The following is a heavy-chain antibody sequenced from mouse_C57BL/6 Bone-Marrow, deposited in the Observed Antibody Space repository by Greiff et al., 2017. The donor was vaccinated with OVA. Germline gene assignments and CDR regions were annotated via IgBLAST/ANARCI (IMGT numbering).Heavy chain of an antibody. CDR2: IDPETGGT. CDR1: GYTFTDYE. D-gene: IGHD2-3*01. V-gene: IGHV1-15*01. CDR3: TIYDGYYEGAMDY. Sequence: VQLQQSGAELVRPGASVTLSCKASGYTFTDYEMHWVKQTPVHGLEWIGAIDPETGGTAYNQKFKGKAILTADKSSSTAYMELRSLTSEDSAVYYCTIYDGYYEGAMDYWGQGTSVTVSS. J-gene: IGHJ4*01.